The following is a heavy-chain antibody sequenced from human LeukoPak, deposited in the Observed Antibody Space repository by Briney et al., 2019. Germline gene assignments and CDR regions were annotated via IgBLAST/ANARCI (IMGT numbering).Heavy chain of an antibody. CDR2: MNPNSGNT. J-gene: IGHJ5*02. CDR3: ARDYGGNSSWFDP. CDR1: GYTFTRYD. V-gene: IGHV1-8*01. D-gene: IGHD4-23*01. Sequence: ASVKVSCKASGYTFTRYDMNWVRQATGQGLEWLGWMNPNSGNTGYAQKFQGRVTMTRNTSISTAYMELSSLRSEDTAVYYCARDYGGNSSWFDPWGQGTLVTVSS.